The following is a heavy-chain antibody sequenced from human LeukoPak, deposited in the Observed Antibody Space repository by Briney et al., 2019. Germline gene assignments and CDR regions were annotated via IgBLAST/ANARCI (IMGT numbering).Heavy chain of an antibody. V-gene: IGHV4-39*01. CDR1: GGSISSSSYY. J-gene: IGHJ6*03. CDR2: IYYSGST. Sequence: ASETLSLTCTVSGGSISSSSYYWGWIRQPPGKGLEWIGSIYYSGSTYYNPSLKSRVTISVDTSKNQFSLKLSSVTAADTAVYFCARHLNYYYYYYMDVWGKGTTVTVSS. CDR3: ARHLNYYYYYYMDV.